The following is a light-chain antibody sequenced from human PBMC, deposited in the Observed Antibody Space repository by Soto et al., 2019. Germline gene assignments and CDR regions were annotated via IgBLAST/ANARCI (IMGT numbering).Light chain of an antibody. CDR3: QQYNSLWT. Sequence: QMSHSVAALSANVGDRFTMTCRASQSISSWLAWYQQKPGRAPKLLIYDASSLESGVPSRFSGSGSGTEFTLTISSLQPDDFAAYYCQQYNSLWTFGQGAKVDIK. J-gene: IGKJ1*01. CDR2: DAS. CDR1: QSISSW. V-gene: IGKV1-5*01.